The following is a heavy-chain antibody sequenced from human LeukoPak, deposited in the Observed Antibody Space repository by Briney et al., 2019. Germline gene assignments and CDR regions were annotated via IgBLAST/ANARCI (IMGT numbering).Heavy chain of an antibody. CDR2: LGGNSGYT. Sequence: GGSLRLSCAASGFTFSSYSMNWVRQAPGKGLEWVSGLGGNSGYTYYADSVKGRFTVSRDNSKNTLSLQMNSLRVEDTAVYYCARKSSHFDSSGYFDYWGQGTLLTVSS. CDR1: GFTFSSYS. D-gene: IGHD3-22*01. J-gene: IGHJ4*02. V-gene: IGHV3-23*01. CDR3: ARKSSHFDSSGYFDY.